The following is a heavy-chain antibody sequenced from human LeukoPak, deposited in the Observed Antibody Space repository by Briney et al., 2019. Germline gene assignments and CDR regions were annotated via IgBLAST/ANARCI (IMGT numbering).Heavy chain of an antibody. J-gene: IGHJ6*03. CDR3: ARGVVAATFYYYMDV. V-gene: IGHV1-2*02. D-gene: IGHD2-15*01. Sequence: ASVKVSCKPSGYTFTGYYMHWVRQAPGQGLEWMGWINPSSGGTNYPQKFQGRVTMTRDTSLSTAYMELSGLRSDDTAVYYCARGVVAATFYYYMDVWDKGTTVTVSS. CDR1: GYTFTGYY. CDR2: INPSSGGT.